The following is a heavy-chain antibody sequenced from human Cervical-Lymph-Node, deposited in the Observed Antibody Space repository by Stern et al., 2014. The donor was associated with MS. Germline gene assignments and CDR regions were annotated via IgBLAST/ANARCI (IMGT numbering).Heavy chain of an antibody. CDR1: GGTFSSYG. J-gene: IGHJ4*02. V-gene: IGHV1-69*01. CDR2: LIPIFGTA. Sequence: QVQLVESGAEVKKPGSSVKVSCKASGGTFSSYGISWVRQAPGQGLEWMGGLIPIFGTANYAQKFQGRVTITADESTTTAYMELSSLRSEDTAVYYCVREFNYDTSGYYFYYWGQGTLVTVSS. CDR3: VREFNYDTSGYYFYY. D-gene: IGHD3-22*01.